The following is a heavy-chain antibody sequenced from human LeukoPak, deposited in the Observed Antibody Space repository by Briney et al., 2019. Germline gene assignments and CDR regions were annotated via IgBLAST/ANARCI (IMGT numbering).Heavy chain of an antibody. CDR1: GGSISSGSYY. CDR3: ARGPSYGSRDLRNRGPRDYFDY. V-gene: IGHV4-61*02. Sequence: SQTLSLTCTVSGGSISSGSYYWSWIRQPAGKGLEWIGRIYISGSTNYNPSLKSRVTLSVDTSENQFSLKLSSVTAADTAVYYCARGPSYGSRDLRNRGPRDYFDYWGQGTLVTVSS. J-gene: IGHJ4*02. D-gene: IGHD3-10*01. CDR2: IYISGST.